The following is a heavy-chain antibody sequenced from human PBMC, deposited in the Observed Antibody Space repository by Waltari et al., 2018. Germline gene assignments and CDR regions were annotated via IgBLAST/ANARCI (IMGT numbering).Heavy chain of an antibody. CDR3: ARGKGNYDFWSGYYTSFDY. CDR1: GGSISSYY. CDR2: IYTSGSA. V-gene: IGHV4-4*07. J-gene: IGHJ4*02. Sequence: QVQLQESGPGLVKPSETLSLTCTVSGGSISSYYWSWIRQPAGKGLEWIGRIYTSGSAHYHPLLMGRVAREGGGWGRDGSLELGGVTAADTAVYYCARGKGNYDFWSGYYTSFDYWGQGTLVTVSS. D-gene: IGHD3-3*01.